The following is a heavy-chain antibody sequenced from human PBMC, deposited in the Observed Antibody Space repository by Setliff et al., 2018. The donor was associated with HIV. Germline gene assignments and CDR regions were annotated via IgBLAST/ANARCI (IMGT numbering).Heavy chain of an antibody. CDR2: INSDGTEK. V-gene: IGHV3-7*03. CDR1: AFSFNNYY. D-gene: IGHD1-26*01. CDR3: TRDSGTESGSPWWYFAL. J-gene: IGHJ2*01. Sequence: GGSLRLSCIASAFSFNNYYMTWVRQAPGKGLEWVANINSDGTEKNYADSVRGRFTISRDDSESIAYLQMNSLNTEDTAMYYCTRDSGTESGSPWWYFALWGRGTLVTVSS.